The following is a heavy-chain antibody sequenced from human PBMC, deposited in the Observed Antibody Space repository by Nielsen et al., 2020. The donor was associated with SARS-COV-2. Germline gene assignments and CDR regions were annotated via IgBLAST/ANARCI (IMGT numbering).Heavy chain of an antibody. D-gene: IGHD3-10*01. CDR2: VDSGGNT. Sequence: GESLKISCAASGFTFSTYAMSWVRRAPGKGLEWVSSVDSGGNTKSADSVKGRFTISRDNSKNTLYLQMNSLRAEDTAVYYCAKDLISQTWRDPMEGGMDVWGQGTTVTVSS. V-gene: IGHV3-23*01. CDR1: GFTFSTYA. J-gene: IGHJ6*02. CDR3: AKDLISQTWRDPMEGGMDV.